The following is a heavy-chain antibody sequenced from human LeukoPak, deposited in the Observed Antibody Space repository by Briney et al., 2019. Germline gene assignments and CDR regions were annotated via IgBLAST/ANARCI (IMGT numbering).Heavy chain of an antibody. V-gene: IGHV1-2*02. CDR2: INPNSGGT. CDR1: GGTFSSYA. D-gene: IGHD3-9*01. CDR3: ARAAVLRYFDWLLSEELRFDP. J-gene: IGHJ5*02. Sequence: AASVKVSCKASGGTFSSYAISWVRQAPGQGLEWMGWINPNSGGTNYAQKFQGRVTMTRDTSISTAYMELSRLRSDDTAVYYCARAAVLRYFDWLLSEELRFDPWGQGTLVTVSS.